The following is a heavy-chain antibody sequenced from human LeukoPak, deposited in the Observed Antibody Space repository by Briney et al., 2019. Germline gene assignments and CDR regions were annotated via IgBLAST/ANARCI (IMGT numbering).Heavy chain of an antibody. J-gene: IGHJ4*02. CDR3: ARERSYYLRY. CDR2: ISSSSSTI. D-gene: IGHD1-26*01. CDR1: GFTFSSYS. Sequence: GSLRLSCAASGFTFSSYSMNWVRQAPGKGLEWVSYISSSSSTIYYADSVKGRFTISRDNAKNSLYLQMNSLRAEDTAVYYCARERSYYLRYWGQGTLVTVSS. V-gene: IGHV3-48*01.